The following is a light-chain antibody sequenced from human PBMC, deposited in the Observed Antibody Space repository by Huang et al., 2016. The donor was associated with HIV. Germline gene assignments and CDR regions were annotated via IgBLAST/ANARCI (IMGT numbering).Light chain of an antibody. CDR1: QSVSSSQSVSSTY. Sequence: EIVLTQSPGTLCLSPGERATLSCRASQSVSSSQSVSSTYLAWYQQKPGQAPSLLIDDASSRATGIPDKFSGSGSGTDFTLTINRLEPEDSAVYYCQQYGSSPFTFGGGTKVEIK. CDR2: DAS. CDR3: QQYGSSPFT. J-gene: IGKJ4*01. V-gene: IGKV3-20*01.